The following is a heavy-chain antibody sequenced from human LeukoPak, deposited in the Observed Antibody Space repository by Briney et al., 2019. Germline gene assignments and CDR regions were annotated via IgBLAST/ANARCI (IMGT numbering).Heavy chain of an antibody. V-gene: IGHV4-4*02. CDR3: AREGGPYRPLDY. Sequence: SETLSLTCGVSGGSTSTTNWWTWVRQPPGEGLEWIGEVHLSGRTHYNPSLESRVTMSVDMSENRISLRLTSVTAADTAVYYCAREGGPYRPLDYSGQGTLVTVSS. CDR1: GGSTSTTNW. J-gene: IGHJ4*02. CDR2: VHLSGRT.